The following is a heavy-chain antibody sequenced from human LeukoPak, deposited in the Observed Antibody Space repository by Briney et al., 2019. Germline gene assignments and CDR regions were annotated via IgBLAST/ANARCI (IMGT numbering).Heavy chain of an antibody. V-gene: IGHV3-48*01. J-gene: IGHJ4*02. Sequence: GGSLRLSCAASGFTFSTYSGNWIRQAPGKGLEWISYISSSGDTIFYADSVKGRITTSRDNSKNTLYLQMNSLRAEDTAVYYCAKGVGYCSGGSCQHFDYWGQGTLVTVSS. CDR2: ISSSGDTI. CDR1: GFTFSTYS. D-gene: IGHD2-15*01. CDR3: AKGVGYCSGGSCQHFDY.